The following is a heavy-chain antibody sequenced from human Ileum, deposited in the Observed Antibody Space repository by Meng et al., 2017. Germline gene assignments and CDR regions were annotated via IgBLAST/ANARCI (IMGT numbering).Heavy chain of an antibody. D-gene: IGHD3-3*01. Sequence: QVQLQESGPGLVKPSQTLSLTCTVSGGCISSGDYYWSWIRQPPGKGLEWIGYIYYSGSTYYNPSLKSRVTISVDTSKNQFSLKLSSVTAADTAVYYCARENTIFGVVWGSWFDPWGQGTLVTVSS. V-gene: IGHV4-30-4*01. CDR3: ARENTIFGVVWGSWFDP. J-gene: IGHJ5*02. CDR2: IYYSGST. CDR1: GGCISSGDYY.